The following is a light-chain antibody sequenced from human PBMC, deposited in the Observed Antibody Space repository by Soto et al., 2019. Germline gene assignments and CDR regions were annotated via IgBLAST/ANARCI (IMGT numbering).Light chain of an antibody. Sequence: QAVVTQPASVSGSPGQSITISCTGTRSDVGGYNYVSWYQQHPGKAPKLIIYEVTNRPSGVSHRFSGSKSVNTASLTISGLQAEDEADYYCSSFTTTTTLGVAFGGGTKLTVL. V-gene: IGLV2-14*01. CDR1: RSDVGGYNY. CDR3: SSFTTTTTLGVA. J-gene: IGLJ2*01. CDR2: EVT.